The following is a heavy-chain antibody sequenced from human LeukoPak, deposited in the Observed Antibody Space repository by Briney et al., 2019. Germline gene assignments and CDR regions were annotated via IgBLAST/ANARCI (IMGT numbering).Heavy chain of an antibody. CDR2: IYYSGTT. V-gene: IGHV4-39*07. D-gene: IGHD4-23*01. CDR3: ARARLRWYFDY. CDR1: GGSISSRSYY. J-gene: IGHJ4*02. Sequence: SETLSLTCTVSGGSISSRSYYWGWIRQPPGKGLEWIGSIYYSGTTYFNPSLKSRVTISVDTSKNQFSLKLSSVTAADTAVYYCARARLRWYFDYWGQGTLVTVSS.